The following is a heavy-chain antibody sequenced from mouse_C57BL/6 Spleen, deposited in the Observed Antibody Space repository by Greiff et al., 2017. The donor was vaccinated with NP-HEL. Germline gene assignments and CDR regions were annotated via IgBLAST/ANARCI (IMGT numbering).Heavy chain of an antibody. CDR3: ARREETTMIRAWFAY. D-gene: IGHD2-4*01. Sequence: DVKLVESGGGLVKPGGSLKLSCAASGFTFSDYGMHWVRQAPEKGLEWVAYISSGSSTIYYADTVKGRFTISRDNAKNTLFLQMTRLRSEDTAMYYCARREETTMIRAWFAYWGQGTLVTVAA. J-gene: IGHJ3*01. CDR2: ISSGSSTI. V-gene: IGHV5-17*01. CDR1: GFTFSDYG.